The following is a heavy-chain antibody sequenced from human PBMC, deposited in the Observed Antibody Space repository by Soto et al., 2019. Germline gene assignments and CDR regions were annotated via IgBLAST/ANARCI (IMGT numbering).Heavy chain of an antibody. CDR3: ARDRVRSVPAAIKTLGY. D-gene: IGHD2-2*02. V-gene: IGHV3-30-3*01. CDR1: GFTFSSYA. CDR2: ISYDGSNK. Sequence: QPGGSLRLSCAASGFTFSSYAMHWVRQAPGKGLEWVAVISYDGSNKYYADSVKGRFTISRDNSKNTLYLQMNSLRAEDTAVYYCARDRVRSVPAAIKTLGYWGQGTLVTVSS. J-gene: IGHJ4*02.